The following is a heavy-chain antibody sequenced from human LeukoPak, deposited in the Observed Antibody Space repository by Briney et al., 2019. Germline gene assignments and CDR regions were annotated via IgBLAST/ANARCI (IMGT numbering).Heavy chain of an antibody. CDR1: GYTFTGYY. V-gene: IGHV1-2*02. CDR2: INPNSGGT. J-gene: IGHJ4*02. D-gene: IGHD2-2*01. CDR3: AREYCGSTSCPLDY. Sequence: GASVKVSCKASGYTFTGYYTHWVRQAPGQGLEWMGWINPNSGGTNYAQKFQGRVTMTRDTSISTAYTELSRLRSDDTAVYYCAREYCGSTSCPLDYWGQGTLVTVSS.